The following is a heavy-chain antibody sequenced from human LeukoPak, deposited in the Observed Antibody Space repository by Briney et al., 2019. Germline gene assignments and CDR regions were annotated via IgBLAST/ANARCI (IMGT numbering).Heavy chain of an antibody. D-gene: IGHD2-15*01. CDR2: TYYRSKWYN. CDR3: ARVLVRLGYCSGGSCYGDSPNNYFDY. Sequence: SQTLSLTCAISGDSVSSNSAAWNWIRQSPSRGLEWLGRTYYRSKWYNDYAVSVKSRITINPDTSKNHFSLQLNSVTPEDTAVYYCARVLVRLGYCSGGSCYGDSPNNYFDYWGQGTLVTVSS. V-gene: IGHV6-1*01. CDR1: GDSVSSNSAA. J-gene: IGHJ4*02.